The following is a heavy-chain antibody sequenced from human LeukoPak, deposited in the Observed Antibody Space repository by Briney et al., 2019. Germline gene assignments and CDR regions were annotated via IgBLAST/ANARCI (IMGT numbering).Heavy chain of an antibody. V-gene: IGHV3-30*04. CDR3: AKHPGDFTGIVSYYYMDV. J-gene: IGHJ6*03. D-gene: IGHD1-26*01. CDR2: ILYDGSNK. CDR1: EFTFSSYA. Sequence: GGSLRLSCAASEFTFSSYAMHWVRQAPGKGLEWVAVILYDGSNKYYADSVKGRFTISRDNSKNTLYLQMNSLRAEDTAVYYCAKHPGDFTGIVSYYYMDVWGKGTTVTVSS.